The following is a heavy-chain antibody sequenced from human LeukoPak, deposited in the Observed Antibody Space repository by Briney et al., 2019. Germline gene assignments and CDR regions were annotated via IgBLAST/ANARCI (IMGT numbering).Heavy chain of an antibody. J-gene: IGHJ4*02. D-gene: IGHD1-26*01. CDR2: IYSGCST. CDR3: AREGLGSYYFDD. CDR1: GLTVRSNY. V-gene: IGHV3-66*01. Sequence: GGSLRLSCAASGLTVRSNYMSWVRQAPGKGLEWVSVIYSGCSTYYADSVKGRFTISRDNSKNTLYLQMNSLRAEDTAVYYCAREGLGSYYFDDWGQGTLVTVYS.